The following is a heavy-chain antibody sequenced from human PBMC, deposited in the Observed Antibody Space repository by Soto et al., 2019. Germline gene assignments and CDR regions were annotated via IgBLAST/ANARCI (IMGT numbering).Heavy chain of an antibody. CDR3: ASRPQNYDFWSGYYPLYYYYGMDV. CDR1: GGSISSSSYY. V-gene: IGHV4-39*01. CDR2: IYYSGST. D-gene: IGHD3-3*01. Sequence: SETLSLTCAVSGGSISSSSYYWGWIRQPPGKGLEWIGSIYYSGSTYYNPSLKSRVTISVDTSKNQFSLKLSSVTAADTAVYYCASRPQNYDFWSGYYPLYYYYGMDVWGQGTTVTVSS. J-gene: IGHJ6*02.